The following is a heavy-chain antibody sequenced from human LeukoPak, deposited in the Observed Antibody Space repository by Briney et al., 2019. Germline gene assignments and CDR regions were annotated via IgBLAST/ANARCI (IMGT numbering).Heavy chain of an antibody. CDR3: ARQIQAVAGHVGGWFDP. CDR1: GFTFSNYW. D-gene: IGHD6-19*01. Sequence: PGGSLRLSCAASGFTFSNYWMHWVRQAPGKGLEWVSVIYSGGSTYYADSVKGRFTISRDNSKNTLYLQMNSLRAEDTAVYYCARQIQAVAGHVGGWFDPWGQGTLVTVSS. J-gene: IGHJ5*02. CDR2: IYSGGST. V-gene: IGHV3-66*04.